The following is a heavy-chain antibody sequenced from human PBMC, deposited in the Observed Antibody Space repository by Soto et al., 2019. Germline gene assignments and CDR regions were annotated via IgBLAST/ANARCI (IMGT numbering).Heavy chain of an antibody. CDR1: GFTFSSDA. CDR3: ATASRPPPSLYYYYYYGMDV. V-gene: IGHV3-23*01. J-gene: IGHJ6*02. D-gene: IGHD6-6*01. Sequence: PGGSLRLSCAASGFTFSSDAMSWVRQAPGKGLEWVSAISGSGGSTYYADSVKGRFTISRDNSKNTLYLQMNSLRAEDTAVYYCATASRPPPSLYYYYYYGMDVWGQGTTVTVSS. CDR2: ISGSGGST.